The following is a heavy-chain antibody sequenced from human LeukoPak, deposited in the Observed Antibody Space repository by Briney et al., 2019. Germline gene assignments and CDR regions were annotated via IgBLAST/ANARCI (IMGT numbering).Heavy chain of an antibody. CDR2: ISWNSGSI. V-gene: IGHV3-9*01. Sequence: GGSLRLSCAASGFTFDDYAMHWVRQAPGKGLEWVSGISWNSGSIGYADSVKGRFTISRDNAKNSLYLQMNSLRAEDTALYYCAKGSSVSNPNFDYWGQGTLVTVFS. J-gene: IGHJ4*02. CDR1: GFTFDDYA. CDR3: AKGSSVSNPNFDY. D-gene: IGHD1-14*01.